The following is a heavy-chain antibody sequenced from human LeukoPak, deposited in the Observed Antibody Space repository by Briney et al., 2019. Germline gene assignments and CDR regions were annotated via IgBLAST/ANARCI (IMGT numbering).Heavy chain of an antibody. Sequence: ASVKVSCKASGYTFTGYYMHWVRQAPGQGLEWMGRINPNSGCTTYAKKFQGRVTMTRDTSISTAYMELSRLRSDDTAVYYCARVGPWELLNFDYWGQGTLVTVSS. CDR3: ARVGPWELLNFDY. D-gene: IGHD1-26*01. J-gene: IGHJ4*02. V-gene: IGHV1-2*06. CDR2: INPNSGCT. CDR1: GYTFTGYY.